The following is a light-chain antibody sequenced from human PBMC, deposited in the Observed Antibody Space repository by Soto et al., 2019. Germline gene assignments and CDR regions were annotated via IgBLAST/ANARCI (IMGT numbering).Light chain of an antibody. CDR1: SSDFGGYNY. CDR2: HVS. CDR3: TSFTSDNLYV. Sequence: QSVLTQPASVSGSPGQSITISCTGTSSDFGGYNYVSWYQQYPGKVPKLLIYHVSNRPSGVSNRFSGSKSGNTASLTISGLQVEDEADYFCTSFTSDNLYVFGTGTKVTVL. V-gene: IGLV2-14*03. J-gene: IGLJ1*01.